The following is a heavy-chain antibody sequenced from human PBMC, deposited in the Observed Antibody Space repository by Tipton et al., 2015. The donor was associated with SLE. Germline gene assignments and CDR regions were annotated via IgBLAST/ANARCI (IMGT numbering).Heavy chain of an antibody. Sequence: LRLSCAVYGGSFSGYYWSWIRQPPGKGLEWIGEINHSGSTNYNPSLKSRVTISVDTSKNQFSLKLSSVTAADTAVYYCARGLLEWSEVWGQGTRSPSP. V-gene: IGHV4-34*01. CDR2: INHSGST. CDR3: ARGLLEWSEV. D-gene: IGHD3-3*01. CDR1: GGSFSGYY. J-gene: IGHJ6*02.